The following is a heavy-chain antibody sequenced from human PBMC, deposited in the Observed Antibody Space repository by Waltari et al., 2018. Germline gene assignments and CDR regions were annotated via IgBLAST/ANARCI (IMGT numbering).Heavy chain of an antibody. V-gene: IGHV3-48*04. D-gene: IGHD6-13*01. Sequence: EVQLVESGGGLVQPGGSLRLSCAASGFTFSSYSMNWVRQAPGKGLEWVSYISSSSSTIYYADSVKGRFTISRDNAKNSLYLQMNSLRAEDTAVYYCARDLWQQLVHFDYWGQGTLVTVSS. CDR3: ARDLWQQLVHFDY. CDR2: ISSSSSTI. J-gene: IGHJ4*02. CDR1: GFTFSSYS.